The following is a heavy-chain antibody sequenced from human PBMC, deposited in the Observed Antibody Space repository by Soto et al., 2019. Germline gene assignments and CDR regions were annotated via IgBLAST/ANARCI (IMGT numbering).Heavy chain of an antibody. CDR3: AKVPRLIVANRGDY. J-gene: IGHJ4*02. CDR2: ISGSGGST. D-gene: IGHD5-12*01. V-gene: IGHV3-23*01. CDR1: GFTFSSYA. Sequence: EVQLLESGGGLVQPGGSLRLSCAASGFTFSSYAMSWVRQAPGKGLEWVSAISGSGGSTYYADSVKGRFTISRDNSKNTQYLQMNSLRAEDTAVYYCAKVPRLIVANRGDYWGQGTLVTVSS.